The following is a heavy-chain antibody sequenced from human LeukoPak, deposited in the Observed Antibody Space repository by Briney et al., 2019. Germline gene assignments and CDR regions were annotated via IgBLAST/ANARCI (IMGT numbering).Heavy chain of an antibody. Sequence: SETLSLTCIVSGGSTSGGNYYWGWIRRPPGKGLEWIGGISSSGNTYYNPSLKSRITLSVDTSKNHFSLKLSSVTAAATAVYYCARLGAGPTYYDFWSGYSSFYFDYWGQGTLVTVSS. CDR1: GGSTSGGNYY. D-gene: IGHD3-3*01. V-gene: IGHV4-39*02. CDR2: ISSSGNT. J-gene: IGHJ4*02. CDR3: ARLGAGPTYYDFWSGYSSFYFDY.